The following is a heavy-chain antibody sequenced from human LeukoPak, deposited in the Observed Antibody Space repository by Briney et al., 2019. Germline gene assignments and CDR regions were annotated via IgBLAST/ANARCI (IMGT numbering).Heavy chain of an antibody. V-gene: IGHV4-34*01. Sequence: KPSETLSLTCAVYGGSFSGYYWSWIRQPPGKGLEWIGEINHSGSTNYNPSLKSRVTISVDTSKNQFSLKLSSVTAADTAVYYCARHLFPGIAAAGSGNFDYWGQGTLVTVSS. CDR2: INHSGST. CDR3: ARHLFPGIAAAGSGNFDY. CDR1: GGSFSGYY. D-gene: IGHD6-13*01. J-gene: IGHJ4*02.